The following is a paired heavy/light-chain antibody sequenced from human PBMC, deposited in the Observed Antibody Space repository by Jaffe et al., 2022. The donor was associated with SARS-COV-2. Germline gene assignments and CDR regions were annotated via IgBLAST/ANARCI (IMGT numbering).Heavy chain of an antibody. D-gene: IGHD3-22*01. J-gene: IGHJ4*02. Sequence: EVQLVESGGGLVQPGGSLRLSCAASGFTFRSYAMNWVRQAPGKGLEWVSGISGSGGSTYYADSVKGRFTISRDNSKHTLFLQMNSLRAEDTAVYYCAKTNHRNYFDTSGYYCVQWGQGTLVTVSS. CDR3: AKTNHRNYFDTSGYYCVQ. CDR1: GFTFRSYA. V-gene: IGHV3-23*04. CDR2: ISGSGGST.
Light chain of an antibody. CDR2: DVN. V-gene: IGLV2-14*03. CDR1: SSDVDGYNY. CDR3: SSYTSNSYV. Sequence: QSALTQPASVSGSPGQSITISCTGTSSDVDGYNYVSWYQQHPGKAPKLVIFDVNNRPSGVSNRFSGSKSGNTASLTISGLQAEDEADYYCSSYTSNSYVFGTGTKVTVL. J-gene: IGLJ1*01.